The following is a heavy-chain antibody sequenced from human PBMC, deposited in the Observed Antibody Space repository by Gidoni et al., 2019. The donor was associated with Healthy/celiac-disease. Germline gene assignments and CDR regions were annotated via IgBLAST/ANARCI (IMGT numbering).Heavy chain of an antibody. J-gene: IGHJ6*02. CDR3: ARDQGPDYGSGSYAGENHYYYYYGMDV. V-gene: IGHV3-33*01. CDR1: GFTFSSYG. Sequence: QVQLVESGGGVVQPGRSLRLSCAASGFTFSSYGLPWVRQDPGKGLEWVAVIWYDGSNKYYAASVKGRFTISRDNSKNTLYLQMNSLRAEDTAVYYCARDQGPDYGSGSYAGENHYYYYYGMDVWGQGTTVTVSS. CDR2: IWYDGSNK. D-gene: IGHD3-10*01.